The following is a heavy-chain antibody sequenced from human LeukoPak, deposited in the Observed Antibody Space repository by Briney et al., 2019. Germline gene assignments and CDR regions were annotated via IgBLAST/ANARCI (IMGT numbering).Heavy chain of an antibody. CDR2: IYYSGST. CDR3: ARIGAAGTRYYFDY. CDR1: GESISGFY. V-gene: IGHV4-59*01. J-gene: IGHJ4*02. D-gene: IGHD6-13*01. Sequence: SETLSLTCTVSGESISGFYWTWIRQPPGKGLEWIGYIYYSGSTNYNPSLKSRVTISVDTSKNQFSLELTSVTAADTAVYYCARIGAAGTRYYFDYWSQGTLVTVSS.